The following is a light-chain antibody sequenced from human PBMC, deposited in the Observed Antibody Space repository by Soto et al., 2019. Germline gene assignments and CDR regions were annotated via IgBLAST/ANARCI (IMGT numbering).Light chain of an antibody. Sequence: QSVLTQPPSVSGAPGQRVTISCSGSSSNIGAGYDVQWYRQFPGTAPKLIIYANSDRPSGVPDRFSGSKSGTSASLAITGLQAEDEADYYCQSYDSSLIVSKVFXTGTKVTVL. CDR3: QSYDSSLIVSKV. V-gene: IGLV1-40*01. J-gene: IGLJ1*01. CDR1: SSNIGAGYD. CDR2: ANS.